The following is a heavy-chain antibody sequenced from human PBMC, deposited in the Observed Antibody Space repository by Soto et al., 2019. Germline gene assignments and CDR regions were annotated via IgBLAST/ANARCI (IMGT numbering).Heavy chain of an antibody. CDR2: ISGRGEKT. Sequence: EVQLLESGGGLVQPGGSLRLSCAASGFSFSSSAMHWVRQAPGGGLEWVYGISGRGEKTYYADSVKGLFTISRDYSKDSLYLQITRLRAEDAALYYCARSRDSNAWYSIDYWGQGTPFTVSS. CDR1: GFSFSSSA. V-gene: IGHV3-23*01. CDR3: ARSRDSNAWYSIDY. J-gene: IGHJ4*02. D-gene: IGHD6-19*01.